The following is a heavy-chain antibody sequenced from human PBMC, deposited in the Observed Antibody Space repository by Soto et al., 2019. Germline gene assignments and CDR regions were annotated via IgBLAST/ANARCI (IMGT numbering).Heavy chain of an antibody. CDR2: ITGGGIST. D-gene: IGHD2-15*01. CDR3: ANLVVTTPLDYYGGPVQTLAA. J-gene: IGHJ5*02. V-gene: IGHV3-23*01. CDR1: GLTFDTYA. Sequence: GGSLRLSCAASGLTFDTYAMSWVGQSPGKGLEWVSAITGGGISTYFADSVKGRFAISRDNSKTPLYLQLTSLRAEDTAVYYCANLVVTTPLDYYGGPVQTLAAWAQGTLVTVSS.